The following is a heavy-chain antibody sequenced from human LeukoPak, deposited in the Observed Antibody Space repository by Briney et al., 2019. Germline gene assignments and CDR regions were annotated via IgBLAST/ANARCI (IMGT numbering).Heavy chain of an antibody. J-gene: IGHJ3*02. V-gene: IGHV3-30-3*01. CDR2: ISYDGSNK. CDR1: GFTFSSYA. D-gene: IGHD3-3*01. Sequence: GGSLRLSCAASGFTFSSYAMHWVRQAPVKGLEWVAVISYDGSNKYYADSVKGRFTISRDNSKNTLYLQMNSLRAEDTAVYYCARVAFGAFDIWGQGTMVTVSS. CDR3: ARVAFGAFDI.